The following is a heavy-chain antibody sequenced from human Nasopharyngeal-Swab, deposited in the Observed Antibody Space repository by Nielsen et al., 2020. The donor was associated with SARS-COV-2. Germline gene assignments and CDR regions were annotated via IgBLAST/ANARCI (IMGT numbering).Heavy chain of an antibody. V-gene: IGHV3-48*02. CDR2: ISSSSSTI. Sequence: GGSLRLSRAASGFTFSSYSMNWVRQAPGKGLEWVSYISSSSSTIYYADSVKGRFTISRDNAKNSLYLQMNSLRDEDTAVYYCAREGLGLYCSSTSCYSEFDYWGQGTLVTVSS. CDR3: AREGLGLYCSSTSCYSEFDY. J-gene: IGHJ4*02. D-gene: IGHD2-2*01. CDR1: GFTFSSYS.